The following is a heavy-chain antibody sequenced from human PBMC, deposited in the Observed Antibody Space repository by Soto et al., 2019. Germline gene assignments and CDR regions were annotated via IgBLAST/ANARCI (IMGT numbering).Heavy chain of an antibody. CDR3: ARGSSGWNYYYYGMDV. J-gene: IGHJ6*02. D-gene: IGHD6-19*01. CDR1: GYTFTSYD. Sequence: VKVSCKASGYTFTSYDINWVRQATGQGLEWMGWMNPNSGNTGYAQKFQGRVTMTRNTSISTAYMELSSLRSEDTAVYYCARGSSGWNYYYYGMDVWGQGTTVTVSS. V-gene: IGHV1-8*01. CDR2: MNPNSGNT.